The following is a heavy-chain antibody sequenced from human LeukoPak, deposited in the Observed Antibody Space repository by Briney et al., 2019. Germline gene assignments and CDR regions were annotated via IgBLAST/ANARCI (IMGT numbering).Heavy chain of an antibody. CDR1: GITFSSYG. CDR2: IWHDGSNE. Sequence: PGGSLRLSCAASGITFSSYGMHWVRQAPGKGLEWVAVIWHDGSNENYVDSVKGRFTISRDNSKNTLYLQMNSLRAEDTAVYYCARGARVEMATISPWYFDIWGRGTLVIVSS. V-gene: IGHV3-33*01. CDR3: ARGARVEMATISPWYFDI. D-gene: IGHD5-24*01. J-gene: IGHJ2*01.